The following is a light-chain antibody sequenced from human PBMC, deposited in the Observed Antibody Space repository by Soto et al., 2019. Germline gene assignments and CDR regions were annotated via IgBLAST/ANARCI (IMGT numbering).Light chain of an antibody. V-gene: IGKV3-11*01. J-gene: IGKJ5*01. CDR3: QQRSKWPST. CDR2: DAS. Sequence: EIVLTQSPATLSLSPGERATLSCRASQSVSNYLAWYQQKPGQAPRLLIYDASRRATGIPARFSGSGSGTDFTRTISSLEPEDFAVYYCQQRSKWPSTCGQGTRLEIK. CDR1: QSVSNY.